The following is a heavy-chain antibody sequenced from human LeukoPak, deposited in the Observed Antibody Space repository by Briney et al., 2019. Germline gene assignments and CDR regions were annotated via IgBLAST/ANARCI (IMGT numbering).Heavy chain of an antibody. CDR1: GFTVSSNY. V-gene: IGHV3-66*01. CDR3: ARNRVATAAYYYYYGMDV. J-gene: IGHJ6*02. Sequence: GGSLRLSWAASGFTVSSNYMSWGREAPGKGVEWGSGIYSGASTYYADSVKGRFTISRDNSKNTLYLQMNSLRAEDTAVYYCARNRVATAAYYYYYGMDVCGQGTTVTVSS. D-gene: IGHD5-12*01. CDR2: IYSGAST.